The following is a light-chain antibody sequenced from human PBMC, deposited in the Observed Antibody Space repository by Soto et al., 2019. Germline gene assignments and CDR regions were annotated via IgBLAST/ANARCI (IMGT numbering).Light chain of an antibody. J-gene: IGKJ2*01. CDR3: QQYGRSSYT. V-gene: IGKV3-20*01. CDR2: GAS. CDR1: QSISSSY. Sequence: EIVLTQSPGTLSLSPGERATLSCRASQSISSSYLAWYQQKPGQAPRLLIFGASSRATGIPDRFSGSGSGTDFTLTISRLEPENFAVYFCQQYGRSSYTFGQGTKLEIQ.